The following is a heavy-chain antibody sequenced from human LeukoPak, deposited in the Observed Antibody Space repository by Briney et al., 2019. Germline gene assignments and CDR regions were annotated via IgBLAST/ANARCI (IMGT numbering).Heavy chain of an antibody. D-gene: IGHD3-3*01. CDR3: ARGTIFGVVTRGPYYYYYYMDV. V-gene: IGHV1-69*13. Sequence: ASVKVSCKTSGYTFTSYAISWVRQAPGQGLEWMGGIIPIFGTANYAQKFQGRVTITADESTSTAYMELSSLRSEDTAVYYCARGTIFGVVTRGPYYYYYYMDVWGKGTTVTVSS. CDR2: IIPIFGTA. J-gene: IGHJ6*03. CDR1: GYTFTSYA.